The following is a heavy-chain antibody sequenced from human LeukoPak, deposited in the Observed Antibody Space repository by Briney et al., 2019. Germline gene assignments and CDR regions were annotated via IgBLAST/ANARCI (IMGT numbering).Heavy chain of an antibody. CDR3: AKDAGRHQCSSSWYPSY. Sequence: PGGSLRLSCAASGFTFSSYAMSWVRQAPGKGLEWVSAISGSGGSTYYADSVKGRFTISRDNSKNTLYLQMNSLRAEDTAVYYCAKDAGRHQCSSSWYPSYWGQGTLVTVSS. D-gene: IGHD6-13*01. V-gene: IGHV3-23*01. J-gene: IGHJ4*02. CDR2: ISGSGGST. CDR1: GFTFSSYA.